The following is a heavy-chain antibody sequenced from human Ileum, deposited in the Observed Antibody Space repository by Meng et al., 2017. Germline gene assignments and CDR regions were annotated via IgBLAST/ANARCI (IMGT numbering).Heavy chain of an antibody. Sequence: QVQLDQSGTDVKKSGSSVKVSCKSSGGTFSRYGIIWVRQAPGQGLEWMGGITPMYGTANYGQKFQGRVTITADKSTSTIYMELSSLRSEDTAVYYCARDEPDVLIGYEAYWGQGTLVTVSS. V-gene: IGHV1-69*06. D-gene: IGHD3-9*01. CDR2: ITPMYGTA. CDR3: ARDEPDVLIGYEAY. J-gene: IGHJ4*02. CDR1: GGTFSRYG.